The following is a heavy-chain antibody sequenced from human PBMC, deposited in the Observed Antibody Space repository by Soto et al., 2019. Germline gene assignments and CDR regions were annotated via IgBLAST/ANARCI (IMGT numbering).Heavy chain of an antibody. CDR2: ISPQTGGT. J-gene: IGHJ4*02. Sequence: GASVKVSCKGSGYTFTGYYIHWVRQTPGQGPEWMGEISPQTGGTKYAQKYQGRVTMTRDTSITTVYMELSNLSPDDTAVYYCGRGRSGELAIFYWGQGTLVTVSS. V-gene: IGHV1-2*02. CDR1: GYTFTGYY. D-gene: IGHD1-26*01. CDR3: GRGRSGELAIFY.